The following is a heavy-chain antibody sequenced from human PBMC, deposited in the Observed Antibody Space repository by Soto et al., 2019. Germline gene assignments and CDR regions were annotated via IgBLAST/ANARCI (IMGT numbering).Heavy chain of an antibody. CDR1: GFTFSSYA. Sequence: GGSLRLSCAASGFTFSSYAMSWVRQAPGKGLEWVSAISGSGGSTYYADSVKGRFTISRDNSKNTLYLQMNSLRAEDTAVYYCAKDQNIQLWPRYYYYGMDVWGQGTTVTVAS. CDR3: AKDQNIQLWPRYYYYGMDV. D-gene: IGHD5-18*01. CDR2: ISGSGGST. V-gene: IGHV3-23*01. J-gene: IGHJ6*02.